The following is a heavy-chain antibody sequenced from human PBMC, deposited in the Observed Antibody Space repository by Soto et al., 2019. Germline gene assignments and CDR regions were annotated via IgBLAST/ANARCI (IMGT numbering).Heavy chain of an antibody. CDR3: ARLRRVITFGGVTNADY. Sequence: SETLSLTCTVSGGSISSSSYYWGWIRQPPGKGLEWIGSIYYSGSTYYNPSLKSRVTISVDTSKDQFSLKLSSVTAADTAVYYCARLRRVITFGGVTNADYWGQGTLVTVSS. J-gene: IGHJ4*02. V-gene: IGHV4-39*01. D-gene: IGHD3-16*01. CDR1: GGSISSSSYY. CDR2: IYYSGST.